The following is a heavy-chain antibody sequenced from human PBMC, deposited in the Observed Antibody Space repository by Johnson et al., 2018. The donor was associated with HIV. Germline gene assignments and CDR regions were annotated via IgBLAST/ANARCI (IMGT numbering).Heavy chain of an antibody. Sequence: VQLVESGGGVVQTGKSLTLSCVASGFSFSRYGMHWVRQGPGKGLEWVAVIWYDGTNKNYADSVKGRFTISRDNSKNTLYLQMNSLRAEDTAVYYCARDQNIVLMVYAAPGAFDIWGQGTMVTGSS. J-gene: IGHJ3*02. CDR1: GFSFSRYG. CDR2: IWYDGTNK. D-gene: IGHD2-8*01. CDR3: ARDQNIVLMVYAAPGAFDI. V-gene: IGHV3-33*01.